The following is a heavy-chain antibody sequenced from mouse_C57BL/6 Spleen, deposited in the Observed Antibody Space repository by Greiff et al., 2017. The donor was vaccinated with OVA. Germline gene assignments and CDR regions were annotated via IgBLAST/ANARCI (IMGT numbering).Heavy chain of an antibody. D-gene: IGHD1-1*01. Sequence: QVQLQQSGAELVMPGASVKLSCKASGYTFTSYWMHWVKQRPGQGLEWIGEIDPSDSYTNYNQKFKGKSTLTVDKSSSTAYMQLSSLTSEDAAVYYCARGDYGSSYGAYWGQGTLVTVSA. CDR3: ARGDYGSSYGAY. CDR1: GYTFTSYW. CDR2: IDPSDSYT. V-gene: IGHV1-69*01. J-gene: IGHJ3*01.